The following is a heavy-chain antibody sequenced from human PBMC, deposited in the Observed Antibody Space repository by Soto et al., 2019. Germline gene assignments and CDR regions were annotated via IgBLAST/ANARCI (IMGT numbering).Heavy chain of an antibody. V-gene: IGHV3-9*01. CDR1: GFMFDDFA. J-gene: IGHJ5*02. D-gene: IGHD3-22*01. CDR2: ISWNSGDV. Sequence: EVQLVESGGGLVQPGRSLRLSCAASGFMFDDFAMHWVRQAPGKGLEWVSGISWNSGDVAYADSVKGRFTISRDNAKHSVYLRLSSLRPEDTALYYCAKAPNVVTHWFDPWGQGTRVTVSS. CDR3: AKAPNVVTHWFDP.